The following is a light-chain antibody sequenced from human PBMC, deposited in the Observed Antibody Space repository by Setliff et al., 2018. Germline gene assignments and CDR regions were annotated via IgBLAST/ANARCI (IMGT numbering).Light chain of an antibody. J-gene: IGLJ1*01. Sequence: SALTQPPSASGSPGQSVTISCTGTSSDVSGYNYVSWYQQHPGKAPKLMIYEVSKRPSGVPDRFSGSKPGNTASLTVSGLQAEDEADYYCSSYEGSNNYVFGTGTKVTVL. CDR3: SSYEGSNNYV. V-gene: IGLV2-8*01. CDR1: SSDVSGYNY. CDR2: EVS.